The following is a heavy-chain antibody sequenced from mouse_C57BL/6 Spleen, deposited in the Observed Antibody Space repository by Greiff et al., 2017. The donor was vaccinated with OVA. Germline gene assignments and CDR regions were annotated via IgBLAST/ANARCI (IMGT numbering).Heavy chain of an antibody. CDR2: ISNGGGST. V-gene: IGHV5-12*01. Sequence: EVMLVESGGGLVQPGGSLKLSCAASGFTFSDYYMYWVRQTPEKRLEWVAYISNGGGSTYYPDTVKGRFTISRDNAKNTLYLQMSRLKSEDTAMYYCTPAYYSNYGLAYWGQGTLVTVSA. D-gene: IGHD2-5*01. CDR3: TPAYYSNYGLAY. CDR1: GFTFSDYY. J-gene: IGHJ3*01.